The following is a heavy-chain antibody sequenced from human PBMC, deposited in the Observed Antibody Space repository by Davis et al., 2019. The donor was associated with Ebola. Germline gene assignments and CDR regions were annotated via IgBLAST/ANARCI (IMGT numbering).Heavy chain of an antibody. CDR2: IKQDGSEK. Sequence: GESLKISCAASGFTFSSYSMNWVRQAPGKGLEWVANIKQDGSEKYYVDSVKGRFTISRDNAKNSLYLQMNSLRAEDTAVYYCAARSSYWGQGTLVTVSS. CDR3: AARSSY. J-gene: IGHJ4*02. CDR1: GFTFSSYS. V-gene: IGHV3-7*01. D-gene: IGHD3-10*01.